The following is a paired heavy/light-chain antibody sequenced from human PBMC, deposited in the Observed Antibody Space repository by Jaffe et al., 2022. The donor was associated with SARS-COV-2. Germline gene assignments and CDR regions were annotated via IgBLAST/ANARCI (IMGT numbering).Light chain of an antibody. Sequence: DIVMTQSPLSLPVTPGEPASISCRSSQSLLHSNGYNYLDWYLQKPGQSPQLLIYLGSNRASGVPDRFSGSGSGTDFTLKISRVEAEDVGVYYCMQALQTSSLTFGGGTKVEIK. CDR3: MQALQTSSLT. J-gene: IGKJ4*01. CDR2: LGS. V-gene: IGKV2-28*01. CDR1: QSLLHSNGYNY.
Heavy chain of an antibody. CDR1: GYSFTSYW. D-gene: IGHD3-10*01. CDR2: IYPGDSDT. Sequence: EVQLVQSGAEVKKPGESLKISCKGSGYSFTSYWIGWVRQMPGKGLEWMGIIYPGDSDTRYSPSFQGQVTISADKSISTAYLQWSSLKASDTAMYYCARHVYYYGSGTGSPVYYYYYGMDVWGQGTTVTVSS. V-gene: IGHV5-51*01. CDR3: ARHVYYYGSGTGSPVYYYYYGMDV. J-gene: IGHJ6*02.